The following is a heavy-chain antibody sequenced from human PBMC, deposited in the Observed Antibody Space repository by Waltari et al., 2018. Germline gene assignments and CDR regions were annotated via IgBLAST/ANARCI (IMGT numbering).Heavy chain of an antibody. Sequence: EVQLCESGGGLVLPARSLRLSCAASGFPCGAYSMSWVRQTPGKGLEWLSCDGTENVIYYAAAVKGRFTVSRDNARQPCCLQMHSLRVEDSGLFYFARTWLENTFDVWGHGTMVTVSS. CDR2: DGTENVI. D-gene: IGHD5-12*01. J-gene: IGHJ3*01. CDR3: ARTWLENTFDV. V-gene: IGHV3-48*04. CDR1: GFPCGAYS.